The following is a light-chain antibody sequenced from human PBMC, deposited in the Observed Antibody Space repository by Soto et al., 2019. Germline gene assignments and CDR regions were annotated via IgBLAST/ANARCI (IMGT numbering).Light chain of an antibody. Sequence: AIRMTQFPSSFSASTGDRVTITCRASQGISSYLAWYQQKPGKAPKLLIYAASTLQSGVPSRFSGSGSGTYFTLTISCLQSEDFATYYCQQYYSYPRTFGQGTKVEIK. J-gene: IGKJ1*01. CDR2: AAS. CDR1: QGISSY. CDR3: QQYYSYPRT. V-gene: IGKV1-8*01.